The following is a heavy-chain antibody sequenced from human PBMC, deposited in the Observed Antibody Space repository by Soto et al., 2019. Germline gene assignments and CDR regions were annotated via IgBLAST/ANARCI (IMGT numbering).Heavy chain of an antibody. Sequence: QVQLQESGPGLVKPSQTLSLTCTVSGGSISSGGYYWSWIRQHPGKGLEWIGYIYYSGSTYYNPSRKSRVSISVDTSKNQCSLKLSSVTAADTAVYYCARDNPYSSSYVPANSNGDWFDPWGQGTLVTVSS. V-gene: IGHV4-31*03. J-gene: IGHJ5*02. CDR3: ARDNPYSSSYVPANSNGDWFDP. CDR2: IYYSGST. CDR1: GGSISSGGYY. D-gene: IGHD6-13*01.